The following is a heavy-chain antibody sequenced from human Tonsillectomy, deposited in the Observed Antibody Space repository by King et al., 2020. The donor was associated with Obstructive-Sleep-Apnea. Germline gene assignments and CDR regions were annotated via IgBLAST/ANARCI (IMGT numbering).Heavy chain of an antibody. Sequence: VQLVESGGGLVQPGGSLRLSCAASGFTFSSYAMSWVRQAPGKGLDGVSAISGSGGSTYDADSVKGRLTISGDNSKNTLYLQMNSLRAEDTAVYYCAKTRGYCSGGSCYVDYWGQGTLVTVSS. CDR1: GFTFSSYA. D-gene: IGHD2-15*01. CDR3: AKTRGYCSGGSCYVDY. CDR2: ISGSGGST. V-gene: IGHV3-23*04. J-gene: IGHJ4*02.